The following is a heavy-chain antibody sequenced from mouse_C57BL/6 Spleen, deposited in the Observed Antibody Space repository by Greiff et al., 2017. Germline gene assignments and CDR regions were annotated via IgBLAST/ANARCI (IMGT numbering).Heavy chain of an antibody. D-gene: IGHD2-1*01. J-gene: IGHJ1*03. V-gene: IGHV1-81*01. CDR2: IYPRSGNT. CDR1: GYTFTRYG. Sequence: QVQLQQSGAELARPGASVKLSCKASGYTFTRYGISWVKQRTGQGLEWIGEIYPRSGNTYYNEKFKGKATLTADKSSSTAYMELRSLTSEDSAVYFCARHGNTWYFDVWGTGTTVTVSS. CDR3: ARHGNTWYFDV.